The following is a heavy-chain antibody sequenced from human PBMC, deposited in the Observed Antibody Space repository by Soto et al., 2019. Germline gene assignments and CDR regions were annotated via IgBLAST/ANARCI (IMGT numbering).Heavy chain of an antibody. CDR3: ARSHYTYGLLIDY. V-gene: IGHV4-39*01. J-gene: IGHJ4*02. D-gene: IGHD2-8*01. CDR2: VYWTGST. Sequence: SETLSLTCSVSGDSITTNGDYWGWIRQPPGKGLQWIGNVYWTGSTFSHPSLTSRVFISVDTSKNEFSLRLTSVTAADTAVYYCARSHYTYGLLIDYWGPGTLVTVSS. CDR1: GDSITTNGDY.